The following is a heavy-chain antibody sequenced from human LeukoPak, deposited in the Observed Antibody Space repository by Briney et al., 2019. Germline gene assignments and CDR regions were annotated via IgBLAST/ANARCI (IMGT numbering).Heavy chain of an antibody. J-gene: IGHJ4*02. V-gene: IGHV4-34*01. CDR3: ARGYTRVLIDY. CDR1: GVSFSDYY. Sequence: SETLSLTCAVYGVSFSDYYWSWIRQPPGKGLEWIGEIQHSGSTNYNPSLKSRVTISVDTSKNQLSLKLSSVTAADTAVYYCARGYTRVLIDYWGQGTLVTVSS. CDR2: IQHSGST. D-gene: IGHD2-2*02.